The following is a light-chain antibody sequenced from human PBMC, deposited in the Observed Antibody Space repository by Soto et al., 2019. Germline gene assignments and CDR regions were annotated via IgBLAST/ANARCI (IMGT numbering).Light chain of an antibody. CDR1: NSNIGAGYD. V-gene: IGLV1-40*01. J-gene: IGLJ2*01. Sequence: QSVLTQPPSVSGAPGQRVTISCTGRNSNIGAGYDVHWYLKLPGTAPKLLIYGKNNRPSGVPDRFSGSKSGTSASLAITGLQAEDEGNYYCQSYDSSLSGYVVFGGGTKHTVL. CDR3: QSYDSSLSGYVV. CDR2: GKN.